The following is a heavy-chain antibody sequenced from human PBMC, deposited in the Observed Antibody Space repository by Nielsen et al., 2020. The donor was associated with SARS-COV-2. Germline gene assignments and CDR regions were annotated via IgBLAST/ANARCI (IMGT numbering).Heavy chain of an antibody. J-gene: IGHJ4*02. CDR3: VRGFNHFDY. V-gene: IGHV3-30*02. Sequence: GGSLRLSCAASGFSVSTKYMNWVRQAPGKGLEWVAFIRYDGSDKYYADSVKGRFMISRDNSKNTLYLQMNSLRADDTAVYYCVRGFNHFDYWGQGTLVTVSS. CDR1: GFSVSTKY. CDR2: IRYDGSDK.